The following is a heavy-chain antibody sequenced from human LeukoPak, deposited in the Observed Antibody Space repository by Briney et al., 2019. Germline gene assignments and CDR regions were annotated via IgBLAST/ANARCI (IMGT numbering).Heavy chain of an antibody. CDR2: IYYSGST. J-gene: IGHJ4*02. D-gene: IGHD6-6*01. Sequence: SETLSLTCSVSGGSISTNDYYWDWIRQPPGMGLEYIGSIYYSGSTYYNPSLKSRVTISVDTSKNQFSLRLSSVTAADTAVYYCARHRGSSSLFDYWGQGTLVTVSS. CDR1: GGSISTNDYY. CDR3: ARHRGSSSLFDY. V-gene: IGHV4-39*01.